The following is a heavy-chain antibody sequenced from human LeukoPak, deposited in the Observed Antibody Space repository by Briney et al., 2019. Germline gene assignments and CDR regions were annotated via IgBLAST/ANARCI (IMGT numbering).Heavy chain of an antibody. CDR2: ISSSGSTI. V-gene: IGHV3-11*04. J-gene: IGHJ5*02. Sequence: PGGSLRLSCAASGFTFSDYYMSWIRQAPGKGLEWVSYISSSGSTIYYADSVKGRFTISRDNAKNSLYLQMNSLRAEDPAVYYCAREDTYCSSTSCYGRWFDPWGQGTLVTVSS. D-gene: IGHD2-2*01. CDR1: GFTFSDYY. CDR3: AREDTYCSSTSCYGRWFDP.